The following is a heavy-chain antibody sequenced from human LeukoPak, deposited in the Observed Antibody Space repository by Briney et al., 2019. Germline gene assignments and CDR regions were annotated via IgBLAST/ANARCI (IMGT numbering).Heavy chain of an antibody. CDR3: ARDSWLRGYSYGYGGY. Sequence: PGGSLRLSCAASGFTFSSYEMNWVRQAPGKGLEWVSYISSSGSTIYYADSVKGRFTISRDNAKNSLYLQMNSLGAEDTAVYYCARDSWLRGYSYGYGGYWGQGTLVTVSS. CDR1: GFTFSSYE. J-gene: IGHJ4*02. V-gene: IGHV3-48*03. CDR2: ISSSGSTI. D-gene: IGHD5-18*01.